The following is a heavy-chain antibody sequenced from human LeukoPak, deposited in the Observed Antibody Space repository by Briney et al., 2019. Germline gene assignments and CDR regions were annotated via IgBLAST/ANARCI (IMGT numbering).Heavy chain of an antibody. CDR2: INHSGST. Sequence: SETLSLTCAVYGGSFSGYYWSWIRQPPGKGLEWIGEINHSGSTNYNPSLKSRATISVDTSKNQFSLKLSSVTAADTAVYYCARGNVVVPAAVYYYYYYGMDVWGQGTTVTVSS. D-gene: IGHD2-2*01. CDR1: GGSFSGYY. V-gene: IGHV4-34*01. CDR3: ARGNVVVPAAVYYYYYYGMDV. J-gene: IGHJ6*02.